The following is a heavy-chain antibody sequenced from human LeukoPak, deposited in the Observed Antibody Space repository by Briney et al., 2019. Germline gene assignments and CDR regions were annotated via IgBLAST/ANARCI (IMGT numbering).Heavy chain of an antibody. Sequence: SETLSLTCAVYGGSFSGYYWSWIRQPPGKGPEWIGEINHSGSTNYNPSLKSRVTISVDTSKNQFSLKLSSVTAADTAVYYCARMSLSAFDYWGQGTLVTVSS. CDR2: INHSGST. D-gene: IGHD6-19*01. CDR3: ARMSLSAFDY. V-gene: IGHV4-34*01. J-gene: IGHJ4*02. CDR1: GGSFSGYY.